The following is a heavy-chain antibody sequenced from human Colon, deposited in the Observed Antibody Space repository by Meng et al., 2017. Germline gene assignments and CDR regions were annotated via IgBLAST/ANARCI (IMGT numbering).Heavy chain of an antibody. CDR1: GDSIRSGGYS. CDR2: IPHRGSS. V-gene: IGHV4-30-2*01. Sequence: QLQLQESGSGLVKPSQTLSLTCAVSGDSIRSGGYSWSWVRQPPGKGLEWIGEIPHRGSSAYNPSLKSRVSMSIDKSKNQFSLKLTSVTAADTAVYHCLRGSGGSVWGQGTLVTVSS. D-gene: IGHD3-10*01. CDR3: LRGSGGSV. J-gene: IGHJ1*01.